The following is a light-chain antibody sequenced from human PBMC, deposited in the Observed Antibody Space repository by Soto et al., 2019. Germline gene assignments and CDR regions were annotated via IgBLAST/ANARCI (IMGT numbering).Light chain of an antibody. CDR3: QQYNNWPPLT. J-gene: IGKJ4*01. CDR2: DAS. CDR1: HGVSSS. Sequence: EIVLTQSPGTLSLSPGERSTLSCRASHGVSSSFLAWYQQKPGQAPRLLISDASTRATGIPARFSGSGSGTEFTLAITSLQSEDFAVYYCQQYNNWPPLTFGGGTKVDIK. V-gene: IGKV3-15*01.